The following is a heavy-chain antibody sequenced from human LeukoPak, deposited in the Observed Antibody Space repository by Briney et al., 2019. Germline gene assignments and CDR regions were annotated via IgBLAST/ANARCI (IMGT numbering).Heavy chain of an antibody. CDR1: GFTFSSYG. D-gene: IGHD2-2*01. J-gene: IGHJ6*03. Sequence: PGGSLRPSCAASGFTFSSYGMHWVRQAPGKGLEWVAFIRYDGSNKYYADSVKGRFTISRDNSKNTLYLQMNSLRAEDTAVYYCARGSAISYYYYMDVWGKGPRSPSP. V-gene: IGHV3-30*02. CDR3: ARGSAISYYYYMDV. CDR2: IRYDGSNK.